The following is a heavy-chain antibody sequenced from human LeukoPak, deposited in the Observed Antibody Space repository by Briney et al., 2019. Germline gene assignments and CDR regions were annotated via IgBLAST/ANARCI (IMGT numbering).Heavy chain of an antibody. CDR2: IYYSGST. J-gene: IGHJ4*02. D-gene: IGHD3-3*01. V-gene: IGHV4-59*08. CDR3: ARHGAAGVVTRFDY. CDR1: GGSISSYY. Sequence: PSETLSLTCTVSGGSISSYYWSWTRQPPGKGLEWIGYIYYSGSTNYNPSLKSRVTISVDTSKNQFSLKLSSVTAADTAVYYCARHGAAGVVTRFDYWGQGTLVTVSS.